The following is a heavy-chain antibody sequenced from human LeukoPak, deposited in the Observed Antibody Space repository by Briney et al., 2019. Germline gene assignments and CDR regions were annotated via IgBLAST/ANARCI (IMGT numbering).Heavy chain of an antibody. CDR3: ASALN. V-gene: IGHV3-7*01. Sequence: PGGSLRLSCAASAFTFSSYWMSWVRQAPGKGLEWVANIKQDGSEKYYVDSVKGRFTISRDNAKNSLYLQMNSLRAEDTAVYYCASALNWGQGTLLTVSS. CDR2: IKQDGSEK. D-gene: IGHD3-3*02. CDR1: AFTFSSYW. J-gene: IGHJ4*02.